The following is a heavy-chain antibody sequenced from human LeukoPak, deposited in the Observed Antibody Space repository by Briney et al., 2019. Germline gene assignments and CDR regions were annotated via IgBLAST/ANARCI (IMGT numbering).Heavy chain of an antibody. CDR1: GYTFTGYY. Sequence: ASVKVSCKASGYTFTGYYMHWVRQAPGQGLEWMGWINRNSGGTNYAQKFQGRVTMTRDTSISTAYMELSRLRSDDTAVYYCARDPLYGDYEVGELDAFDIWGQGTMVTVSS. J-gene: IGHJ3*02. CDR3: ARDPLYGDYEVGELDAFDI. V-gene: IGHV1-2*02. D-gene: IGHD4-17*01. CDR2: INRNSGGT.